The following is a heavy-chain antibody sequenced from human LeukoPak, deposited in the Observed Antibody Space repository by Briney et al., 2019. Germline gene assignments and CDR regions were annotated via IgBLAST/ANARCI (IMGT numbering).Heavy chain of an antibody. CDR1: GYTFTSYY. D-gene: IGHD4-11*01. CDR2: INPSGGTT. Sequence: ASVKVSCKASGYTFTSYYMHWVRQAPGQGLEWMGIINPSGGTTNYAQKFQGRVTMTRDTSTSTVYMELSSLRAEDTAVYYCARNYRFAVDYYYMDVWGTGTTVTISS. J-gene: IGHJ6*03. V-gene: IGHV1-46*01. CDR3: ARNYRFAVDYYYMDV.